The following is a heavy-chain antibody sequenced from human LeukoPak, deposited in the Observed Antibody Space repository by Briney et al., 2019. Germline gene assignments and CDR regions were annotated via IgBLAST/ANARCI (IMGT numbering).Heavy chain of an antibody. CDR1: VHALTELS. J-gene: IGHJ3*02. CDR3: ATDSMGNDVFDI. D-gene: IGHD7-27*01. CDR2: FDPEDGER. Sequence: ASVKVSCKVSVHALTELSMYWVRQAPGKGLEWMGGFDPEDGERIYAQKFQGRVTMTEDTSTDTAYMELSSLRSGDTAVYYCATDSMGNDVFDIWGQGTLVTVSS. V-gene: IGHV1-24*01.